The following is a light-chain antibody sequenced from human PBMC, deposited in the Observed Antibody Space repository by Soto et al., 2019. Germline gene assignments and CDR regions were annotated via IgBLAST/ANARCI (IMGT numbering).Light chain of an antibody. V-gene: IGKV3-20*01. CDR1: QSVSSSS. Sequence: EIVLTQSPGTLSLSPGERATLSCWASQSVSSSSLAWYQQRPGQAPRLLIYGASARATGIPDRFSGSGSGADFTLTISRLETVDFAVYYCHHYGNSLWTFGQGTKVEIK. CDR3: HHYGNSLWT. CDR2: GAS. J-gene: IGKJ1*01.